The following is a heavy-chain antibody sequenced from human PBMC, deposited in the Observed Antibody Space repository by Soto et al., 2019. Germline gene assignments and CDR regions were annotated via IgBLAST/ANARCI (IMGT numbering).Heavy chain of an antibody. J-gene: IGHJ5*02. V-gene: IGHV4-39*01. CDR2: IYYSGST. D-gene: IGHD3-3*01. CDR1: GGSISSSSYY. CDR3: ARHGGNYAFWSGYYPPGDWFDP. Sequence: SETLSLTCTVSGGSISSSSYYWGWIRQPPGKGLEWIGSIYYSGSTYYNPSLKSRVTISVDTSKNQFSLKLSSVTAADTAVYYCARHGGNYAFWSGYYPPGDWFDPWGQGTLVTVSS.